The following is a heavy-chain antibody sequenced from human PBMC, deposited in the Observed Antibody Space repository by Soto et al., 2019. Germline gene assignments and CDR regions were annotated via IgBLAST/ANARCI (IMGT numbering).Heavy chain of an antibody. Sequence: GGSLRLSCAASGFTFSSYSVNWVRQAPGKGLEWVSSISSSSSYIYYADSVKGRFTISRDNAKNSLYLQMNSLRAEDTAVYYCARDLVVVVPPIYYYYGMDVWGQGTTVTVSS. D-gene: IGHD2-2*01. CDR3: ARDLVVVVPPIYYYYGMDV. V-gene: IGHV3-21*01. J-gene: IGHJ6*02. CDR1: GFTFSSYS. CDR2: ISSSSSYI.